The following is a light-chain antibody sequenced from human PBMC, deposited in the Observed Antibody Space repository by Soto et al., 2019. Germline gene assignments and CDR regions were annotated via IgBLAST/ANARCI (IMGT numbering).Light chain of an antibody. CDR1: ESVSSH. CDR2: GAS. CDR3: QQYDNWPRT. Sequence: EIVVTQSPATLSVSPGERVTLSCRASESVSSHFAWYQHKPGQAPSLLIYGASSRATGVPARFSGSGSGTEFTLTISSLQSEDFAVYYCQQYDNWPRTFGQGTKVDIK. V-gene: IGKV3D-15*01. J-gene: IGKJ2*01.